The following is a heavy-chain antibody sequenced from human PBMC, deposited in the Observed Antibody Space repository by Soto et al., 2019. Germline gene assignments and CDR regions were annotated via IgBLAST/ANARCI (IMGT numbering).Heavy chain of an antibody. D-gene: IGHD5-18*01. J-gene: IGHJ4*02. CDR1: GGSISSGGYY. V-gene: IGHV4-31*03. CDR2: IYYSGST. Sequence: SETLSLTCSVSGGSISSGGYYWGWIRQHPGKGLEWIGYIYYSGSTYYNPSLKSRVTISVDTSKNQFSLKLSSVTAADTAVYYCARDTPRGYSYGSFDYWGQGTLVTVSS. CDR3: ARDTPRGYSYGSFDY.